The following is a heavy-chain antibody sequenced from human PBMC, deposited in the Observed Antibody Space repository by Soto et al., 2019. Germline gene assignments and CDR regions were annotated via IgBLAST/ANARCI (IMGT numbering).Heavy chain of an antibody. CDR1: GGSISTYY. J-gene: IGHJ4*02. CDR2: IYYSGST. V-gene: IGHV4-59*01. D-gene: IGHD3-10*01. CDR3: ASMGYYYGSGSYPLDY. Sequence: PSETLSLTCTVSGGSISTYYWSWIRQPPGKGLEWIGYIYYSGSTNYNPSLKSRVTISVDTSKNQFSLNLSSVTAADTAVYYCASMGYYYGSGSYPLDYWGQGTLVTVSS.